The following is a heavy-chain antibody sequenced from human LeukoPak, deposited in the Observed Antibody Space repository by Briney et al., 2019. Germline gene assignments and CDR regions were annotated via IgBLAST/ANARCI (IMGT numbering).Heavy chain of an antibody. CDR2: IIPIFGTA. J-gene: IGHJ5*02. CDR1: GGTFSSYA. V-gene: IGHV1-69*13. D-gene: IGHD3-10*01. CDR3: ARRPITMVRGVIRGPWFDP. Sequence: ASVKVSCKASGGTFSSYAISWVRQAPGQGLEWMGGIIPIFGTANYAQKFQGRVTITADESTSTAYMELSSLRSEDTAVYYCARRPITMVRGVIRGPWFDPWGQGTLVTVSS.